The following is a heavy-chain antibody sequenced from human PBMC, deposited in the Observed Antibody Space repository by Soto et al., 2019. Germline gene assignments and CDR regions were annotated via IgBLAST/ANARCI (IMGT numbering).Heavy chain of an antibody. CDR1: GGSISSGCYY. V-gene: IGHV4-31*03. CDR3: AGAQYYDILTGYYDY. Sequence: PSETLSLTCTVSGGSISSGCYYWSWIRQHPGKGLEWIGYIYYSGSTYYNPSLKSRVTISVDTSKNQFSLKLSSVTAADTAVYYCAGAQYYDILTGYYDYWGQGTLVTVSS. J-gene: IGHJ4*02. CDR2: IYYSGST. D-gene: IGHD3-9*01.